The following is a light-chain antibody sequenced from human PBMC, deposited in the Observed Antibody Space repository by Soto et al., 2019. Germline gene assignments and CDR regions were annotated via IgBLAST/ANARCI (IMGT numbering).Light chain of an antibody. V-gene: IGKV3-20*01. Sequence: EIVLTQSPGTLSLSPGERATLSCRASQSVTGSYLAWYQQKPGQAPRLLIYGASSRASGIPDRFSGSWSGTDFTLTISSLEPEDFAVYYCQQDGSSPPVTFGPGTKVDIK. CDR3: QQDGSSPPVT. J-gene: IGKJ3*01. CDR2: GAS. CDR1: QSVTGSY.